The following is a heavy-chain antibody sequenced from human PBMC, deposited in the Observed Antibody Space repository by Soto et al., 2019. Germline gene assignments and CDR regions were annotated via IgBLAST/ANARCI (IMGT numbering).Heavy chain of an antibody. J-gene: IGHJ4*02. Sequence: GGSLRLSCAASGFTFSSYAMSWVRQAPGKGLEWVSAISGSGGSTYYADSVKGRFTISRYNSKNTLYLQMNSLRAEDTAVYYCAKDLTVVTSSSPPQYFDYWGQGTLVTVSS. CDR3: AKDLTVVTSSSPPQYFDY. D-gene: IGHD2-15*01. CDR1: GFTFSSYA. CDR2: ISGSGGST. V-gene: IGHV3-23*01.